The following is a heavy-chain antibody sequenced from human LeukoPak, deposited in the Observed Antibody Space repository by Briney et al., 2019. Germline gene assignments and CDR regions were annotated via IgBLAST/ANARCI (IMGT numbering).Heavy chain of an antibody. D-gene: IGHD6-13*01. Sequence: PGGSLRLSCAASGFTFSSYWMSWVRQAPGKGLEWVANIKQDVSEKYYVDSVKGRFTISRDNAKNSLYLQMNSLRAEDTAVYYCAREYSRRYYYYMDVWGKGTTVTVSS. V-gene: IGHV3-7*01. CDR3: AREYSRRYYYYMDV. CDR1: GFTFSSYW. CDR2: IKQDVSEK. J-gene: IGHJ6*03.